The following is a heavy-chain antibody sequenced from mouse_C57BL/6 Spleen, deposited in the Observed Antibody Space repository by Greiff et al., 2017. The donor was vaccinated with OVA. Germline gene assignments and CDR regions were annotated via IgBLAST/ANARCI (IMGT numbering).Heavy chain of an antibody. J-gene: IGHJ3*01. CDR1: GYTFTSYW. CDR2: IHPNSGST. Sequence: QVQLQQPGAELVKPGASVKLSCKASGYTFTSYWMHWVKQRPGQGLEWIGMIHPNSGSTNYNEKFKSKATLTVDKSSSTAYMQLSSLTSEDSAVYYCARAFSTMVTTGFAYWGQGTLDTVSA. V-gene: IGHV1-64*01. CDR3: ARAFSTMVTTGFAY. D-gene: IGHD2-2*01.